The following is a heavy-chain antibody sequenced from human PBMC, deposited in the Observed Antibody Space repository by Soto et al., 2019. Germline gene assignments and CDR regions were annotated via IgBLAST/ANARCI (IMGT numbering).Heavy chain of an antibody. J-gene: IGHJ4*02. D-gene: IGHD3-16*02. V-gene: IGHV4-31*03. Sequence: SETLSLTCTVSGVTVSSDAYYWSWIRQHPGKGLEWIGNIYHTGSTYYSPSLKSRVVISLDTSNNQFSLTLTSVTAADTAGYYCARYRFSGNKWSKFDYWGRRTLVTVSS. CDR2: IYHTGST. CDR1: GVTVSSDAYY. CDR3: ARYRFSGNKWSKFDY.